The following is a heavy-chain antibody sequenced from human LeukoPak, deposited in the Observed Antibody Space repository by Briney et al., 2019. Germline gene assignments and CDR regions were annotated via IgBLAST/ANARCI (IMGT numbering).Heavy chain of an antibody. CDR1: GGSISSGSYY. CDR3: ASTTGGGATKAGIDY. Sequence: SETLSLTCTVSGGSISSGSYYWSWIRQPAGKGLEWIGRIYTSGSTNYNPSLKSRVTISVDTSKNQFSLRLSSVTAADTAVYYCASTTGGGATKAGIDYWGQGTLVTVSS. CDR2: IYTSGST. D-gene: IGHD1-26*01. J-gene: IGHJ4*02. V-gene: IGHV4-61*02.